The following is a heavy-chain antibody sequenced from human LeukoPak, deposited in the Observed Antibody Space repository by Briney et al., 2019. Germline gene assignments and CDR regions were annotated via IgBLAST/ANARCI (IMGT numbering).Heavy chain of an antibody. CDR1: GFTFSSFW. CDR2: IKEDGGDK. CDR3: ARDTYRFDDY. V-gene: IGHV3-7*01. J-gene: IGHJ4*02. Sequence: GGPLRLSCAASGFTFSSFWMTWVRQAPGKGLEWVASIKEDGGDKYYMDSVKGRFTISRDNAKNSLYLQINSLRAEDTAVYYCARDTYRFDDYWGQGTLVTVSS. D-gene: IGHD2-2*01.